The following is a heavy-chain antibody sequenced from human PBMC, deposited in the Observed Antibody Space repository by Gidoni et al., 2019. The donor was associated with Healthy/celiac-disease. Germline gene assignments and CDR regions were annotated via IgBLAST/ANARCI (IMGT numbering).Heavy chain of an antibody. D-gene: IGHD6-19*01. CDR3: ARTGSSGCNHNPFDY. Sequence: AASGFTFSSYEMNWVRQAPAKGLEWVSYISSSGSTIYYADSVKGRFTISRDNAKNSLYLQMNSLRAEDTAVYYCARTGSSGCNHNPFDYWGQGTLVTVSS. V-gene: IGHV3-48*03. CDR2: ISSSGSTI. J-gene: IGHJ4*01. CDR1: GFTFSSYE.